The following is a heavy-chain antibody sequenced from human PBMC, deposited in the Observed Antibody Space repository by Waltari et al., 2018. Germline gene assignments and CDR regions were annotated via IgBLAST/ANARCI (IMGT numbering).Heavy chain of an antibody. Sequence: QVQLVQSGAEVEKPGASMKVSCTASGYIFTGYYMHWVRQAPGQGLEWMGRINPNSGATNYTQKFQGRVTMTRDKSISTAYMELSRLRSDDTAVYYCAREGPEGLDYGGQGTLVTVSS. CDR2: INPNSGAT. V-gene: IGHV1-2*06. CDR1: GYIFTGYY. J-gene: IGHJ4*02. CDR3: AREGPEGLDY.